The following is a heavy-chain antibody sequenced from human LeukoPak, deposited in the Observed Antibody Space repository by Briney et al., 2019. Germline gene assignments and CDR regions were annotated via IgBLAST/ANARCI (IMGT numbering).Heavy chain of an antibody. D-gene: IGHD4-17*01. J-gene: IGHJ4*02. V-gene: IGHV3-48*03. CDR2: ISSSGSTI. CDR3: ARDKKRSRYGDNEGLIDY. Sequence: GGSLRLSCAASGFTFSSYEMNWVRQAPGKGLEWVSYISSSGSTIYYADSVKGRFTISRDNAKNSLYLQMNSLRAEDTAVYYCARDKKRSRYGDNEGLIDYWGQGTLVTVSS. CDR1: GFTFSSYE.